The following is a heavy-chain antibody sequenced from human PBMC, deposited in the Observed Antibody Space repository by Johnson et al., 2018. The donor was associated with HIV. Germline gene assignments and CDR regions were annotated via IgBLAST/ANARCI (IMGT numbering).Heavy chain of an antibody. V-gene: IGHV3-30-3*01. D-gene: IGHD3-9*01. J-gene: IGHJ3*02. CDR1: GFTFSSYA. Sequence: QVQLVESGGGVVQPGRSLRLSCAASGFTFSSYAMHWVRQAPGKGLEWVAVISYDGSNKYYADSVKGRFPISSAQSKNPRSLQMNSLRAEDTAVYYCARVLRGRWTYYDILTGSTHADHDAFDIWGQGTMVTVSS. CDR3: ARVLRGRWTYYDILTGSTHADHDAFDI. CDR2: ISYDGSNK.